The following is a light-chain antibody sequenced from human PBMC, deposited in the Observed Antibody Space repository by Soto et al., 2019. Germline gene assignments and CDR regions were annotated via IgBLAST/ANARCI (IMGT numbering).Light chain of an antibody. CDR1: QNIDNS. Sequence: IQMTQSPSSVSASVGDRVTITCRASQNIDNSLVRYQQKAGKAPQLLIYAASSLQSGVPSRFSGSRSGTDFTLTVNNLQSEDFAFYYCQQAYSFPLTFGGGTKVEVK. V-gene: IGKV1D-12*01. CDR2: AAS. J-gene: IGKJ4*01. CDR3: QQAYSFPLT.